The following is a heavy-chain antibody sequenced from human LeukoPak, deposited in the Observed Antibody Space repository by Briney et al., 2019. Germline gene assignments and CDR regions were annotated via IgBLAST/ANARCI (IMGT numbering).Heavy chain of an antibody. CDR2: IYYSGNT. V-gene: IGHV4-39*07. J-gene: IGHJ3*02. CDR3: ASTSLRGSDAFDI. CDR1: GGSISSSAYY. Sequence: KASETLSLTCSVSGGSISSSAYYWGWIRQPPGQGLEWIGSIYYSGNTYYNPSLKSPVTISIDTSKNQFSLRLNSVTPEDTAVYYCASTSLRGSDAFDIWGQGTMVTVSS. D-gene: IGHD3-16*01.